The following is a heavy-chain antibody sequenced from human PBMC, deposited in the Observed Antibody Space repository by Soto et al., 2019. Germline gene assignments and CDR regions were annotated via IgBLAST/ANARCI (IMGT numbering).Heavy chain of an antibody. Sequence: QVQLVESGGGVVQPGRSLRLSCAASGFTFRNYAMHWVRQAPGRGLEWVVVISYDGSKKYYADSLEGRFTISRDNSNNTLYLQTDCLTDEDTAVYYCVRGPGSATVTTSYVDYWGQGNLVTVSS. D-gene: IGHD4-17*01. CDR2: ISYDGSKK. V-gene: IGHV3-30-3*01. CDR3: VRGPGSATVTTSYVDY. CDR1: GFTFRNYA. J-gene: IGHJ4*02.